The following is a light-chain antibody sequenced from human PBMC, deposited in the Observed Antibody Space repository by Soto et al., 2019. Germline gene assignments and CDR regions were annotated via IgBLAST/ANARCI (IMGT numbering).Light chain of an antibody. V-gene: IGLV2-11*01. CDR2: DVS. Sequence: QSALTQPRSVSGSPGQSVTISCTGTSSDVAGYNYVSWYQHHPGKAPKLMIYDVSKRPSGVPDRFSGSKSGNTASLTISGLQAEDEADYYCCSYAGTYTYVFGIGTKVTVL. CDR1: SSDVAGYNY. J-gene: IGLJ1*01. CDR3: CSYAGTYTYV.